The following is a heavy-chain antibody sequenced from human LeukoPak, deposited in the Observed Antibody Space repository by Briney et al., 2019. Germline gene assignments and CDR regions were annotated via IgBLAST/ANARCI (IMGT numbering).Heavy chain of an antibody. CDR2: ISGSGGST. J-gene: IGHJ4*02. Sequence: GGSLRLSCAASGFTFSSYAMSWVRQAPGKGLEWVSAISGSGGSTYYADSVKGRFTISRNNSKNTLYLQMNSLRAEDTAVYYCAKGTGSYYAGFDYWGQGTLVTVSS. CDR3: AKGTGSYYAGFDY. D-gene: IGHD1-26*01. V-gene: IGHV3-23*01. CDR1: GFTFSSYA.